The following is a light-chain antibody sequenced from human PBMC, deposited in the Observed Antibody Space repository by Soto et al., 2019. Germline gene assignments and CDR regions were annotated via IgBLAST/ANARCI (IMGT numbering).Light chain of an antibody. J-gene: IGLJ2*01. Sequence: QAVVTQSPSASGTPGQRVTISCSGTSPNIGTNYVYWYQQLPGTAPKVLIYSNDKRPSGVPDRFSGSKSGTSASLAISGLRSEDEADYYCAAWDDSLSGPLFGGGTKLTVL. V-gene: IGLV1-47*01. CDR2: SND. CDR3: AAWDDSLSGPL. CDR1: SPNIGTNY.